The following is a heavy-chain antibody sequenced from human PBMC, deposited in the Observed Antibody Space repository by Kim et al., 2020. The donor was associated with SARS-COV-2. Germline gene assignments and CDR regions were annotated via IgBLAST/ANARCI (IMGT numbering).Heavy chain of an antibody. CDR2: IYYSGRT. CDR3: ARHGRGILLWFGDPDY. CDR1: GGSISSYY. V-gene: IGHV4-59*08. Sequence: SETLSLTCTVSGGSISSYYWSWIRQTPGKGLEWIGYIYYSGRTNYNPSLKSRVTISVDTSKNQFSRKLSSVTAADTAVYYCARHGRGILLWFGDPDYWGQGTLVTVSS. J-gene: IGHJ4*02. D-gene: IGHD3-10*01.